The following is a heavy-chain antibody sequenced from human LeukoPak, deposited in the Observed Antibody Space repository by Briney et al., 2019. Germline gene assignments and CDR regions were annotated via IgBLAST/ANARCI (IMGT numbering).Heavy chain of an antibody. Sequence: PGGSLRLSRAASGFTFSSYGMHWVRQAPGKGLEWVAFIRYDGSNKYYADSVKGRFTISRDNSKNTLYLQMNSLRAEDTAVYYCAKDKFASIAARQRGYYFDYWGQGTLVTVSS. CDR3: AKDKFASIAARQRGYYFDY. CDR2: IRYDGSNK. CDR1: GFTFSSYG. D-gene: IGHD6-6*01. J-gene: IGHJ4*02. V-gene: IGHV3-30*02.